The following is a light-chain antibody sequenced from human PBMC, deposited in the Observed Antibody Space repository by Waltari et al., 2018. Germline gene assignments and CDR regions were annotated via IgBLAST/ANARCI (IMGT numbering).Light chain of an antibody. J-gene: IGLJ3*02. Sequence: QLLLTQSPSASASLGASVKLTCTVSSGHSNYAIAWHQQHPHKGPRYLMKVNSDGSHLKGDGSPERFAGSSSGAERYLTISSLQSEDEADYYCQTGGFGIWVFGGGTKLTVL. V-gene: IGLV4-69*01. CDR1: SGHSNYA. CDR3: QTGGFGIWV. CDR2: VNSDGSH.